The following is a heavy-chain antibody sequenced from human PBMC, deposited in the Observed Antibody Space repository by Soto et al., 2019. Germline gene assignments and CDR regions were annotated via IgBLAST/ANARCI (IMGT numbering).Heavy chain of an antibody. D-gene: IGHD3-16*01. Sequence: QVQLQESGPGLVKPSGTLSLTCDVSGGSISSSNWWSWVRQPPGKGLEWIGEIYHRGGTNYNPSLKSRITISVDKSNNQFSLKLTSVTAADTAVYFCARGSYASNFDYWGQGTLVTVSS. V-gene: IGHV4-4*02. CDR3: ARGSYASNFDY. CDR1: GGSISSSNW. CDR2: IYHRGGT. J-gene: IGHJ4*02.